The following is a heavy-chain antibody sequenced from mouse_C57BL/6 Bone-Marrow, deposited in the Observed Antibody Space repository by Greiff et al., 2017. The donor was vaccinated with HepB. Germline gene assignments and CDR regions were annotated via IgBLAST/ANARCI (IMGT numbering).Heavy chain of an antibody. V-gene: IGHV1-61*01. J-gene: IGHJ2*01. Sequence: QVQLQQPGAELVRPGSSVKLSCKASGYTFTSYWMDWVKQRPGQGLEWIGNIYPSDSETHYNQKFKDKATLTVDKSSSTAYMQLSSLTSEDSAVYYCARVGATMITYYLDYWGQGTTLTVSS. CDR1: GYTFTSYW. CDR3: ARVGATMITYYLDY. D-gene: IGHD2-4*01. CDR2: IYPSDSET.